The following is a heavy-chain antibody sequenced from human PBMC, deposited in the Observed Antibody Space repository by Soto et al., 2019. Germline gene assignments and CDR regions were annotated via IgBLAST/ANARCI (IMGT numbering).Heavy chain of an antibody. J-gene: IGHJ5*02. D-gene: IGHD2-2*01. Sequence: QVQLVQSGAEVKKPGSSVKVSCKASGGTFSSYAISWVRQAPGQGLEWMGGIIPIFGTANYAQKFQVRVTITADKSTSTAYMELSSLRSEDTAVYYCARERGEIIVVGTAAPNLFDPWGLGTLVTVSS. CDR3: ARERGEIIVVGTAAPNLFDP. CDR2: IIPIFGTA. V-gene: IGHV1-69*06. CDR1: GGTFSSYA.